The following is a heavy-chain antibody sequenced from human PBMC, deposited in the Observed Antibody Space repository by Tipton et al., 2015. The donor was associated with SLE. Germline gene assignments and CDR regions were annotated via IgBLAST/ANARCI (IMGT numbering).Heavy chain of an antibody. J-gene: IGHJ4*02. CDR2: SCSSGTYI. Sequence: SLRLSCAASGFTFSSYEMSWVRQAPGKGLEWVSHSCSSGTYIYYADSVKGRFTISRDNTKKSLYLQMNSLRAEDTAVYYCARDSQDWGFDYWGQGTLVTVSS. D-gene: IGHD7-27*01. CDR1: GFTFSSYE. V-gene: IGHV3-21*03. CDR3: ARDSQDWGFDY.